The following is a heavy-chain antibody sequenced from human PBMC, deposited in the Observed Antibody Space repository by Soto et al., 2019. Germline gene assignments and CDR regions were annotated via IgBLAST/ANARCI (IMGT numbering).Heavy chain of an antibody. J-gene: IGHJ6*02. Sequence: QVQLVQSGAEVKKPGSSVKVSCKGSGGTFNRYTITWVRQAPGQGLEWMGRIIPMFGIASYAQNFQGRVTITADKSTSTPYSELSSLRSEDTAVYYCERDYGRSYVVPADISAMDVWGQGTTVTVSS. CDR3: ERDYGRSYVVPADISAMDV. CDR2: IIPMFGIA. D-gene: IGHD2-2*01. V-gene: IGHV1-69*08. CDR1: GGTFNRYT.